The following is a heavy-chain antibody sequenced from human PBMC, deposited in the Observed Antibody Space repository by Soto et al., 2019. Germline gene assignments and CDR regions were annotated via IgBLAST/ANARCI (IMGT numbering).Heavy chain of an antibody. CDR3: AKVREVAGGYFDL. J-gene: IGHJ2*01. CDR1: GFTFSSYA. CDR2: ISGSGGST. D-gene: IGHD6-19*01. V-gene: IGHV3-23*01. Sequence: EVQLLESGGGLVQPGGSLRLSCAASGFTFSSYAMSWVRQAPGKGLEWVSAISGSGGSTYYADSVKGRFTISRDNSKNTLYRQMNSLRAEDTAVYYCAKVREVAGGYFDLWGRGTLVTVSS.